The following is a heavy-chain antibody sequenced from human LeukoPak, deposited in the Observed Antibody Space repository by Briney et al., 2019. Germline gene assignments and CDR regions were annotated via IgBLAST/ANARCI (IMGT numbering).Heavy chain of an antibody. CDR1: GFTFSSYG. D-gene: IGHD3-22*01. CDR2: ISYDGSNK. J-gene: IGHJ4*02. Sequence: GGSLRLSCAASGFTFSSYGMHWVRQAPGKGLEWVAVISYDGSNKYYAGSVKGRFTISRDNSKNTLYLQMNSLRAEDTAVYYCAKDPFRYDSSGYLDYWGQGTLVTVSS. CDR3: AKDPFRYDSSGYLDY. V-gene: IGHV3-30*18.